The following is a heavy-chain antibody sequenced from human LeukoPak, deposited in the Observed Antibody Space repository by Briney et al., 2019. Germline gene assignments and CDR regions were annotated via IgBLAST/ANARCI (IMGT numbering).Heavy chain of an antibody. CDR3: ASRIGSSWFERLHWYFDL. CDR2: INPNSGAT. J-gene: IGHJ2*01. Sequence: ASVKVSCKASGYTFTSYDINWVRQATGQGLEWMGWINPNSGATNYAQKFQGRVAMTRDTSVSTIYMELSRLKFDDTAVYYCASRIGSSWFERLHWYFDLWGRGTLVTVSS. CDR1: GYTFTSYD. V-gene: IGHV1-2*02. D-gene: IGHD6-13*01.